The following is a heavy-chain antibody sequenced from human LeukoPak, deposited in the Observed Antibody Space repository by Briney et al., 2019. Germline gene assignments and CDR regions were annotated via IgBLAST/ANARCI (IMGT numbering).Heavy chain of an antibody. CDR1: GGSFSGYY. Sequence: ETLSLTCAVYGGSFSGYYWSWIRQPPGKGLEWVSAISGSGGSTYYADSVKGRFTISRDNSKNTLYLQMNSLRAEDTAVYYCAKASSLLWFGELLLTGFDYWGQGTLVTVSS. CDR2: ISGSGGST. D-gene: IGHD3-10*01. J-gene: IGHJ4*02. CDR3: AKASSLLWFGELLLTGFDY. V-gene: IGHV3-23*01.